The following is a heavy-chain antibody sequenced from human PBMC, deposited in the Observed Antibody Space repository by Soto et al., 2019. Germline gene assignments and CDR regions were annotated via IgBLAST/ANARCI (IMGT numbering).Heavy chain of an antibody. V-gene: IGHV2-70*01. CDR2: IDWDDDK. Sequence: SGPTLVNSTQTLTLTCTFSWFSLSTSGMCVSWIRQPPGKALEWLALIDWDDDKYYSTSLKTRLTISKDTSKNQVVLTMTNMEPVDTATYYCARIVITGTANNAFDIWGQGTMVTVS. CDR3: ARIVITGTANNAFDI. J-gene: IGHJ3*02. CDR1: WFSLSTSGMC. D-gene: IGHD1-7*01.